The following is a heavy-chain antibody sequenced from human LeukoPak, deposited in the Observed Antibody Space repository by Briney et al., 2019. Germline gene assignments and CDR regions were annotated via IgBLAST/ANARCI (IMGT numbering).Heavy chain of an antibody. J-gene: IGHJ4*02. CDR2: IKSKTDGGTT. V-gene: IGHV3-15*01. D-gene: IGHD3-10*01. CDR1: GFTFSNAW. Sequence: PGGSLRLSCAASGFTFSNAWMSWVRQAPGKGLEWVGRIKSKTDGGTTDYAAPAKGRFTISRDDAKNTLYLQMNSLKTEDTAVYYCTTGVVRGVIIHWGQGTLVTVSS. CDR3: TTGVVRGVIIH.